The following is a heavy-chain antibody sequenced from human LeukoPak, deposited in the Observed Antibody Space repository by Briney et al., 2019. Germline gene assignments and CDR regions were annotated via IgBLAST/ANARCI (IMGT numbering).Heavy chain of an antibody. V-gene: IGHV1-2*02. CDR1: GFTFTAYY. J-gene: IGHJ6*03. Sequence: ASVKVSCKASGFTFTAYYMHWVRQAPGQGLEWMGWINPNSGGTNYPQKFQGRVTMTLDTSISTAYMELSRLTSDDTAVYYCARGGDSAYGSGSQYYYYYNMDVWGKGTTATVSS. CDR2: INPNSGGT. D-gene: IGHD3-10*01. CDR3: ARGGDSAYGSGSQYYYYYNMDV.